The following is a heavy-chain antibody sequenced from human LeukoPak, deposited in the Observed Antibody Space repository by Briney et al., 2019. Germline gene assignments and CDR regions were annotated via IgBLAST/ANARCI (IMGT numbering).Heavy chain of an antibody. J-gene: IGHJ4*02. D-gene: IGHD3-3*01. Sequence: ASVKVSCKASGYTFTSYDTNWVRQATGQGLEWMGWMNPNSGNTGYAQKFQGRVTITRNTSISTAYMELSSLRSEDTAVYYCARGPGDFWSGYYKVWGQGTLVTVSS. CDR1: GYTFTSYD. CDR2: MNPNSGNT. V-gene: IGHV1-8*03. CDR3: ARGPGDFWSGYYKV.